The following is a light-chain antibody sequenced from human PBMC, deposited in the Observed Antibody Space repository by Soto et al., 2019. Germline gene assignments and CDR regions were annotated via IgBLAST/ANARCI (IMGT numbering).Light chain of an antibody. CDR1: QSIGTF. Sequence: IQMTQSPTSLSASVGDRVSITCRASQSIGTFLNWYQQKPGEAPNLLIHTSFTLYSGVPSRFSGTGSGTDFTLTISSLQPEDFATYYCQQYNSYSTFGQGTKVDIK. J-gene: IGKJ1*01. V-gene: IGKV1-39*01. CDR2: TSF. CDR3: QQYNSYST.